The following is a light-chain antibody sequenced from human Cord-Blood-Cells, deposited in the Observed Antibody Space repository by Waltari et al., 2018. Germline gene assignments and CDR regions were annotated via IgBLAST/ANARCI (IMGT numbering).Light chain of an antibody. Sequence: SSELTQHPAVSVALGQTVRITCQGDSLRSYYASWYPQKPGQAPVLVIYGKNNRPSGIPDRFSVSSSGNTASLTITGAQAEDEADYYCNSRDSSGNQLVFGGGTKLTVL. V-gene: IGLV3-19*01. CDR2: GKN. CDR3: NSRDSSGNQLV. J-gene: IGLJ3*02. CDR1: SLRSYY.